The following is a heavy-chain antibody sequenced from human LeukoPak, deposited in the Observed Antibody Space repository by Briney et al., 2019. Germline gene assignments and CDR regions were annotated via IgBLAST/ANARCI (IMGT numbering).Heavy chain of an antibody. CDR1: GGSISSSSYY. Sequence: SETLSLTCTVSGGSISSSSYYWGWIRQPPGKGLEWIGSIYYSGSTYYNPSLKSRVTISVDTSKNQFSLKLSSVTAADTAVYYCARGPRTENYFDYWGQGTLVTVSS. CDR2: IYYSGST. J-gene: IGHJ4*02. D-gene: IGHD1-14*01. CDR3: ARGPRTENYFDY. V-gene: IGHV4-39*01.